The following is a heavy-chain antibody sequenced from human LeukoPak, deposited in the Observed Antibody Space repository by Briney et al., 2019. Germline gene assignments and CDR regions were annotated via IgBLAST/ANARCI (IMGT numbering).Heavy chain of an antibody. CDR3: ARDHAAASDY. CDR1: GFTFSSYE. CDR2: ITSSSAK. D-gene: IGHD6-13*01. Sequence: GGSLRLSCAASGFTFSSYEMNWVRQAPGKGLEWVSYITSSSAKNYADSVKGRFTISRDNAKNSLYLQMNSLRAEDTAVYYCARDHAAASDYWGQGTLVTVSS. V-gene: IGHV3-48*03. J-gene: IGHJ4*02.